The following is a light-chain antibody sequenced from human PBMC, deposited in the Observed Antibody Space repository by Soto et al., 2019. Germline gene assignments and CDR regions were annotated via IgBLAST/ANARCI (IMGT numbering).Light chain of an antibody. CDR3: QQYNNRPPWT. CDR1: QSISSY. CDR2: AAS. V-gene: IGKV1-39*01. J-gene: IGKJ1*01. Sequence: DIQMTQSPSSLSASVGDRVTITCRASQSISSYLNWYQQKPGKAPKLLIYAASSLQSGVPSRFSGSGSGTEFSLTITSLQSEDFALYYCQQYNNRPPWTFGQGTKVDIK.